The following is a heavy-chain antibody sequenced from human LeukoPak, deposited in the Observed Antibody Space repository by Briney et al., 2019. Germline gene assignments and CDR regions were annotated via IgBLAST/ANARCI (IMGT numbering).Heavy chain of an antibody. CDR2: IYYSGST. D-gene: IGHD1-14*01. CDR1: GGSISGYY. J-gene: IGHJ5*02. Sequence: PSETLSLTCTVSGGSISGYYWSWIRQPPGKGLEWIGYIYYSGSTNYIPSLKSRVTISVDTSKNQFSLKLSSVTAADTAVYYCAREVTGSKFDPWGQGTLVTVSS. V-gene: IGHV4-59*01. CDR3: AREVTGSKFDP.